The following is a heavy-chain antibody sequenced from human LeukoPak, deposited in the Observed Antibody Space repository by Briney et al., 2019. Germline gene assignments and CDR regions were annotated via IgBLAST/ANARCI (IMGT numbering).Heavy chain of an antibody. Sequence: PSETLSLTCGVSGYSITNGYYWSWIRQPPGKGLEWIGYIYYSGSTYYNPSLKSRVTISVDTSKNQFSLKLSSVTAADTAVYYCARETTVTTGIDYWGQGTLVTVSS. D-gene: IGHD4-11*01. J-gene: IGHJ4*02. CDR2: IYYSGST. CDR1: GYSITNGYY. CDR3: ARETTVTTGIDY. V-gene: IGHV4-30-4*08.